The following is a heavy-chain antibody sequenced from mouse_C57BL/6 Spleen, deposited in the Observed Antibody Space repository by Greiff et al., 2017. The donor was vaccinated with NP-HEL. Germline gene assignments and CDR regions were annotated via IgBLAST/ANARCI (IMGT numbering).Heavy chain of an antibody. CDR2: IDPSDSYT. Sequence: VQLQQSGAELVKPGASVKLSCKASGYTFTSYWMQWVKQRPGQGLEWIGEIDPSDSYTNYNQKFKGKATLTVDTSSSTAYMQLSSLTSEDSAVYYCARRYYGSSSAWFAYWGQGTLVTVSA. V-gene: IGHV1-50*01. J-gene: IGHJ3*01. D-gene: IGHD1-1*01. CDR3: ARRYYGSSSAWFAY. CDR1: GYTFTSYW.